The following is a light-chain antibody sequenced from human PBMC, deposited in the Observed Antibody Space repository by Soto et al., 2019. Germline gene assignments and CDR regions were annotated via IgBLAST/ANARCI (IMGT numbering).Light chain of an antibody. CDR3: QQYDSSPT. J-gene: IGKJ5*01. CDR2: GSS. Sequence: EIVLTQSPGTLSLSPVERATLSFRASQSLSSSYLAWYQQNPGQAPRLLIYGSSYRATGIPDRFSGSGSGTDFTLTIRRLEPEDFGVYYCQQYDSSPTFGQGTRLEIK. CDR1: QSLSSSY. V-gene: IGKV3-20*01.